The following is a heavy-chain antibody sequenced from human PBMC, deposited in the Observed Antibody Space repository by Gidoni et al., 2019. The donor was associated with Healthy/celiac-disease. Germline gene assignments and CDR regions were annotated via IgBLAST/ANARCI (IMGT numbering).Heavy chain of an antibody. CDR2: ISGSGGST. D-gene: IGHD3-22*01. V-gene: IGHV3-23*01. Sequence: EVQLLESGGGLVQPGGSLRLSCAASGFTFSSYAMSWVRQAPGKGLEWVSAISGSGGSTYYADSVKGRFTISRDNSKNTLYLQMNSLRAEDTAVYYCAKDSLGAMIVVVYYYYYGMDVWGQGTTVTVSS. J-gene: IGHJ6*02. CDR3: AKDSLGAMIVVVYYYYYGMDV. CDR1: GFTFSSYA.